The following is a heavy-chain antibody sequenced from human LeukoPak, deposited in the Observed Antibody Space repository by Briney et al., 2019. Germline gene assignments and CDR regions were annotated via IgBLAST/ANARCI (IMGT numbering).Heavy chain of an antibody. V-gene: IGHV1-69*13. CDR1: GGTFSSYA. D-gene: IGHD6-19*01. CDR3: ARTSRWGSGWFLGVNAFDI. Sequence: GASVKVSCKASGGTFSSYAISWARQAPGQGLEWMGGIIPIFGTANYAQKFQGRVTITADESTSTAYMELSSLRSEDTAVYYCARTSRWGSGWFLGVNAFDIWGQGTMVTVSS. CDR2: IIPIFGTA. J-gene: IGHJ3*02.